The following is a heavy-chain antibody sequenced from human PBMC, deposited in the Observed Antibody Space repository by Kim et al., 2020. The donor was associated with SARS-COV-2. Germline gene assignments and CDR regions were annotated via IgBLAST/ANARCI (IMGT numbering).Heavy chain of an antibody. J-gene: IGHJ5*02. V-gene: IGHV3-23*01. Sequence: GGSLRLSCATSGFTFYSYAMSWVRQAPGKGLEWVSGLSSSGSRTYYADSVKGRYTISRDNSKNTLYLQMNSLRVEDTGVYYCLNTGFFDAGNRKNNWFDPWGQGTLVTVSS. CDR2: LSSSGSRT. D-gene: IGHD5-12*01. CDR1: GFTFYSYA. CDR3: LNTGFFDAGNRKNNWFDP.